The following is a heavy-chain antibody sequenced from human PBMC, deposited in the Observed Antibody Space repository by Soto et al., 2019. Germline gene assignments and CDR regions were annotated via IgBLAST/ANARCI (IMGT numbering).Heavy chain of an antibody. V-gene: IGHV3-30*18. CDR1: GFTFSDYA. CDR3: AKGGRQWLVTSDFIY. Sequence: VQLVESGGGVVQPGRSLRLSCAASGFTFSDYAMHWVRQAPGKGLEWVAVVSHDGRNTHYAASVKGRFTLSRDSSKYTVSMEMTSLRAEDTAVYYCAKGGRQWLVTSDFIYWGQGALVTVSS. J-gene: IGHJ4*02. D-gene: IGHD6-19*01. CDR2: VSHDGRNT.